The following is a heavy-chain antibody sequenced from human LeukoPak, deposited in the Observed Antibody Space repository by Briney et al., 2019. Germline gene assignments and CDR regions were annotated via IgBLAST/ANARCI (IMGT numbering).Heavy chain of an antibody. Sequence: GASVKVSCKASGYTFTSYGISWVRQAPGQGLEWMGWISAYNGNTNYAQKLQGRVTMTTDTSTSTAYMELRSLRSDDTAVYYCARDIGGVIAVAGLDYWGQGTLVTVSS. CDR3: ARDIGGVIAVAGLDY. J-gene: IGHJ4*02. V-gene: IGHV1-18*04. CDR2: ISAYNGNT. D-gene: IGHD6-19*01. CDR1: GYTFTSYG.